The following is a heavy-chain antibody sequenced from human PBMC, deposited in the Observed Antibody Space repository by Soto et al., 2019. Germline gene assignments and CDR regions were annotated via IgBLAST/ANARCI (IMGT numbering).Heavy chain of an antibody. CDR2: ITDSGGDT. V-gene: IGHV3-23*01. CDR3: AKGSASSRPYFFDY. Sequence: GGSMTLSCAPPGFTFNNHAMTCVRQAPGKGLEWVSAITDSGGDTYHADSVKGRFTISRDNAKNTLYLQMSSLRAEDTAVYYCAKGSASSRPYFFDYWGQGTLVTVSS. CDR1: GFTFNNHA. J-gene: IGHJ4*02. D-gene: IGHD2-2*01.